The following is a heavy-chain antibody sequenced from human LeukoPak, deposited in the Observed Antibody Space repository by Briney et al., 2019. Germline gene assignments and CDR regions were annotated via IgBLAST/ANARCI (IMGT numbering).Heavy chain of an antibody. D-gene: IGHD5-12*01. CDR3: ARDAGNSGYGMDV. Sequence: GGSLRLSCAASGFTFSSYGMHWVRQAPGKGLEWVAVISYDGSNKYYADSVKGRFTISRDSAKNSLYLQMSSLRDEDTAVYYCARDAGNSGYGMDVWGQGTTVTVSS. CDR1: GFTFSSYG. V-gene: IGHV3-30*03. CDR2: ISYDGSNK. J-gene: IGHJ6*02.